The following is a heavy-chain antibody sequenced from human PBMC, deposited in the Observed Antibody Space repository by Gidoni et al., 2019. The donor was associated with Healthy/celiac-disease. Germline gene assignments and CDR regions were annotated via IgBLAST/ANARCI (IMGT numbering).Heavy chain of an antibody. CDR2: ISWNSGSI. CDR1: GFTFDDYA. D-gene: IGHD2-2*01. V-gene: IGHV3-9*01. J-gene: IGHJ4*02. Sequence: EVQLVESGRGLVQPGRSLRLSCATSGFTFDDYAMHWVRQAPGKGLEWVSVISWNSGSIGYADSVKGRFTISRDNAKNSLYLQMNSLRAEDTALYYCAKAPAGDYYFDYWGQGTLVTVSS. CDR3: AKAPAGDYYFDY.